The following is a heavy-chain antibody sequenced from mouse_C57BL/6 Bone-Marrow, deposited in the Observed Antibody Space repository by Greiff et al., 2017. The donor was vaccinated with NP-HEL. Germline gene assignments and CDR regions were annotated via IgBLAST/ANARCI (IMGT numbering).Heavy chain of an antibody. V-gene: IGHV5-6*01. CDR2: ISSGGSYT. D-gene: IGHD2-4*01. CDR3: ASPYDYDVAWFAY. J-gene: IGHJ3*01. Sequence: VQLKESGGDLVKPGGSLKLSCAASGFTFSSYGMSWVRRTPDKRLEWVATISSGGSYTYYPDSVKGRFTISRDNAKNTLYLQMSSLKSEDTAMYYCASPYDYDVAWFAYWGQGTLVTVSA. CDR1: GFTFSSYG.